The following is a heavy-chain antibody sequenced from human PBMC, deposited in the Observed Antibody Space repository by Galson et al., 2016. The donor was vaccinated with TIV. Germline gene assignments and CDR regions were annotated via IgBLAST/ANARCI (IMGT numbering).Heavy chain of an antibody. J-gene: IGHJ4*02. CDR3: SAGHWYSGSSSQKRFYFDY. CDR2: IVVGSGDT. Sequence: ASGFMFTSSAMQWVRQARGERLEWIGWIVVGSGDTDHAQKFQERVTFIRDMSTRTVYMELRSLRSEETAVYYCSAGHWYSGSSSQKRFYFDYWSQGTLVTVSS. V-gene: IGHV1-58*02. CDR1: GFMFTSSA. D-gene: IGHD1-26*01.